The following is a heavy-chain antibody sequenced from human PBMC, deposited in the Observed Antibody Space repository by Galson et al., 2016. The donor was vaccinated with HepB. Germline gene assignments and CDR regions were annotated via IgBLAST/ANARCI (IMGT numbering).Heavy chain of an antibody. V-gene: IGHV3-48*02. J-gene: IGHJ4*02. CDR3: ARDDYFRLGY. CDR2: ITSSSDTM. D-gene: IGHD3-16*01. CDR1: GFIFSVYN. Sequence: SLRLSCAASGFIFSVYNMNWARQAPGKGLEWIAWITSSSDTMYYADSVKGRFTISRDNAKNSLYLEMNRLRDEDTAVYYCARDDYFRLGYWGQGTLVTVSS.